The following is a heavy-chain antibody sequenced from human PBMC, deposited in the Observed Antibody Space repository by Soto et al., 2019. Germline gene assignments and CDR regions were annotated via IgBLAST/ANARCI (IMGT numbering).Heavy chain of an antibody. Sequence: GGSLRLSCAASGFTFSSYAMSWVRQAPGKGLEWVAVVSIGGSTHYADSVRGRFTISRDNSKNTLSLQMNSLTAEDTAVYFCAKRRGAGGHFDYWGQGALVTVS. J-gene: IGHJ4*02. D-gene: IGHD2-15*01. V-gene: IGHV3-23*01. CDR1: GFTFSSYA. CDR2: VSIGGST. CDR3: AKRRGAGGHFDY.